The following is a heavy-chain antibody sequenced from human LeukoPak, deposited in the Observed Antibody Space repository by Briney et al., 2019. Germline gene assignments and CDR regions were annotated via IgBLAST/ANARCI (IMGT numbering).Heavy chain of an antibody. Sequence: PSETLSLTCAVYGVSFSGYYWSWIRQPPGKGLEWIGEINHSGSANYNPSLKSRVTISVDTSKNQFSLKLSSVTAADTAVYYCARLGIAVAGTGDYWGQGTLVTVSS. CDR2: INHSGSA. J-gene: IGHJ4*02. D-gene: IGHD6-19*01. V-gene: IGHV4-34*01. CDR3: ARLGIAVAGTGDY. CDR1: GVSFSGYY.